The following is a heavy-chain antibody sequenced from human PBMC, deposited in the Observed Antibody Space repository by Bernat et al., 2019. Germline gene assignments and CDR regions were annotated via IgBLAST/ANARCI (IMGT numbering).Heavy chain of an antibody. D-gene: IGHD6-6*01. V-gene: IGHV4-34*01. CDR2: INHSGST. Sequence: QVQLQQWGAGLLKPSETLSLTCAVYGGSFSGYYWSGIRQPPGKGLEWIGEINHSGSTNYNPSLKSRVTISVDTSKNQFSLQLSSVTAADTAVYFCARSLVYSLAEGFIEARWRVGLDYWGQGTLVTVSS. CDR3: ARSLVYSLAEGFIEARWRVGLDY. J-gene: IGHJ4*02. CDR1: GGSFSGYY.